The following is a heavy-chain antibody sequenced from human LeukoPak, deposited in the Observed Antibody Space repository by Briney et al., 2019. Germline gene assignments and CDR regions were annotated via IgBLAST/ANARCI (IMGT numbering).Heavy chain of an antibody. CDR2: ISYDGRQK. D-gene: IGHD3-3*01. J-gene: IGHJ4*02. Sequence: GGSLRLSRAASGFTFSDYAMHWVRQGPGKGLEWVAVISYDGRQKYYGDSVKGRFTISRDNPKNTLYLQMNSLSDDDTAVYYCARVFLERLTSGYFDSWGQGTLVTVSP. CDR3: ARVFLERLTSGYFDS. V-gene: IGHV3-30-3*01. CDR1: GFTFSDYA.